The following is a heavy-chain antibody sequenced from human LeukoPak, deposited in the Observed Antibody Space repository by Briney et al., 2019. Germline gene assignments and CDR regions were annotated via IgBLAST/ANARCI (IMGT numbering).Heavy chain of an antibody. J-gene: IGHJ4*02. Sequence: PGGSLRLSCAASGFTFSIYAMSWVRQAPGKGLEWVSGISGSGSNTFYADSVKGRFPISRGSSRNTLYLQMNSLRAEDTAVYYCAKSTGSTVVTRTSYWGQGTLVTVSS. CDR1: GFTFSIYA. V-gene: IGHV3-23*01. D-gene: IGHD4-23*01. CDR3: AKSTGSTVVTRTSY. CDR2: ISGSGSNT.